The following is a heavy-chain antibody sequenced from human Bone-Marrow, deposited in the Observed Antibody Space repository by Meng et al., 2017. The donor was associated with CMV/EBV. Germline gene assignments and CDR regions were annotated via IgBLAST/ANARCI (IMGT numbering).Heavy chain of an antibody. Sequence: GGSLRLSCAASGFTFSSYAMHWVRQAPGKGLEWVAVISYDGSNKYYADSVKGRFTISRDNSKNTLYLQMSRLRAEDAAVYYCASASTTGTGRGAFEIWGQGTMVTVSS. CDR1: GFTFSSYA. V-gene: IGHV3-30-3*01. J-gene: IGHJ3*02. CDR3: ASASTTGTGRGAFEI. D-gene: IGHD1-1*01. CDR2: ISYDGSNK.